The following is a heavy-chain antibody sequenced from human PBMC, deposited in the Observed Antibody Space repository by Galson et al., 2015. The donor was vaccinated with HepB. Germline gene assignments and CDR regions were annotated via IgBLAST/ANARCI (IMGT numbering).Heavy chain of an antibody. V-gene: IGHV1-8*01. J-gene: IGHJ4*02. CDR3: ASRHYDFWSGYYFY. CDR1: GYTFTSYD. CDR2: MNPNSGNT. D-gene: IGHD3-3*01. Sequence: SVKVSCKASGYTFTSYDINWVRQATGQGLEWMGWMNPNSGNTGYAQKFQGRVSMTRNTSISTAYMELSSLRSEDTAVYYCASRHYDFWSGYYFYWGQGTLVTVSS.